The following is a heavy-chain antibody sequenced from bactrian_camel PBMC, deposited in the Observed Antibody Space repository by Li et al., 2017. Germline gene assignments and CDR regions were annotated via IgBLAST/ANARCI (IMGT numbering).Heavy chain of an antibody. Sequence: HVQLVESGGGSVQSGGSLRLSCAASGFTYSGPCMGWFRQAPGKEREGVAIIARDDSTSYADSVKGRFTISQDNAKNTLYLQMDNLKPEDTAIYYCAKFWYGLGSLGQGTQVTVS. D-gene: IGHD5*01. CDR1: GFTYSGPC. J-gene: IGHJ4*01. V-gene: IGHV3S53*01. CDR2: IARDDST.